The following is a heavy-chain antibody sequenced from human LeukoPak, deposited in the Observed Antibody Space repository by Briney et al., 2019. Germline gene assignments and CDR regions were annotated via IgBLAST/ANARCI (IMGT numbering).Heavy chain of an antibody. Sequence: GGSLRLSCAASGFTFSSYWMHWVRQAPGKGLVWVSRIKSDGSNTNSADSVKGRFTISRDNARNTLHLQMNSLRAEDTAVYYCARGGYYGSGRYYFDSWGQGTLVTVSS. CDR3: ARGGYYGSGRYYFDS. D-gene: IGHD3-3*01. CDR2: IKSDGSNT. V-gene: IGHV3-74*01. J-gene: IGHJ4*02. CDR1: GFTFSSYW.